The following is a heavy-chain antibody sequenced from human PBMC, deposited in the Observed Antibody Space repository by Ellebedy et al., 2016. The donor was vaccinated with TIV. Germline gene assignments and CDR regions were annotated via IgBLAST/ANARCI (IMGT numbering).Heavy chain of an antibody. J-gene: IGHJ4*02. CDR1: GYTFSDYW. D-gene: IGHD3-10*02. V-gene: IGHV5-10-1*01. CDR3: ARLNTRTTQMFDY. CDR2: IDPSDSYA. Sequence: GESLKISCTGSGYTFSDYWIIWVRPIPGKGLEWMGRIDPSDSYANYGPPFQVHVTCSLDKSINTASLQWSRLATSDTASYYCARLNTRTTQMFDYWGRGTLVTVSS.